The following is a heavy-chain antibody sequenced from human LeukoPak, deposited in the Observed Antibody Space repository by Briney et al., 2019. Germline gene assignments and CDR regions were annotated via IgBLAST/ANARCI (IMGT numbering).Heavy chain of an antibody. D-gene: IGHD1-7*01. CDR2: IYYSGST. CDR1: GGSISSYY. V-gene: IGHV4-59*01. J-gene: IGHJ3*02. Sequence: SETLSLTCTVSGGSISSYYWSWIRQPPGKGLEWIGYIYYSGSTNYNPSLKSRVTISVDTSKNQFSLKRSSVTAADTAVYYCARHNWNYIAFDIWGQGTMVTVSS. CDR3: ARHNWNYIAFDI.